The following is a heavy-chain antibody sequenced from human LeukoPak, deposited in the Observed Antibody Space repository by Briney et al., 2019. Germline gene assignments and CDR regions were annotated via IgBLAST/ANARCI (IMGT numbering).Heavy chain of an antibody. D-gene: IGHD5-18*01. CDR2: ISSRSTYI. CDR3: AKRDTFY. CDR1: GFTFSDYY. V-gene: IGHV3-11*03. J-gene: IGHJ4*02. Sequence: GGSLRLSCTASGFTFSDYYMSWIRQAPGKGLEWISYISSRSTYISDADSVKGRFTISRDNAKNLLFLQMNSLRVEDTAMYYCAKRDTFYWGQGTLVTVSS.